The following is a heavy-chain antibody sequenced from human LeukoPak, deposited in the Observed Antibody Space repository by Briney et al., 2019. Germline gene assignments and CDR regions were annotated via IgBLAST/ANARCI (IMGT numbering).Heavy chain of an antibody. CDR1: GGSFSGYY. CDR2: IYYSGST. V-gene: IGHV4-59*12. D-gene: IGHD1-26*01. Sequence: KPSETLSLTCAVYGGSFSGYYWSWIRQPPGKGLEWIGYIYYSGSTYYNPSLKSRVTISVDTSKNQFSLKLSSVTAADTAVYYCARAVGASYYYYMDVWGKGTTVTISS. J-gene: IGHJ6*03. CDR3: ARAVGASYYYYMDV.